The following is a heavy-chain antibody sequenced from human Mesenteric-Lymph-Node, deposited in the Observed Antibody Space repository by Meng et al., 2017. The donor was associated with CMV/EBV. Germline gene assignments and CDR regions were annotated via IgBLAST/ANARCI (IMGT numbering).Heavy chain of an antibody. Sequence: ETLSLTCAASEFTFSSYDMHWVRQATGKGLAWVSAIGTAVDTYYPGSVKGRFTISREDAKNSLYLQMNSLRAADTAVYYCARGGIWGSPDAFDIWGQGTMVTVSS. D-gene: IGHD1-26*01. CDR1: EFTFSSYD. J-gene: IGHJ3*02. CDR2: IGTAVDT. CDR3: ARGGIWGSPDAFDI. V-gene: IGHV3-13*01.